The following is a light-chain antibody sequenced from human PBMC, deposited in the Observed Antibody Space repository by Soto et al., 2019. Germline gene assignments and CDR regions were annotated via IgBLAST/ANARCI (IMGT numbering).Light chain of an antibody. CDR2: AAS. V-gene: IGKV1-39*01. Sequence: DIRMTQSPSSLSASVGDRVTITCRASQSISSYLNWYQQKPGKAPKLLIYAASSLQSGVPSRFSGSGSGTEFTLTISSLQPDDFATYYCQQYNSYWTFGQGTKVDIK. CDR1: QSISSY. J-gene: IGKJ1*01. CDR3: QQYNSYWT.